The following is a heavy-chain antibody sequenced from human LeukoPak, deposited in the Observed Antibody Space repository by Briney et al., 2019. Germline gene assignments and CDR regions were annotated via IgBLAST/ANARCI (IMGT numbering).Heavy chain of an antibody. Sequence: GGSLRLSCAASGFTFSSYSMNWVRQAPGKGLEWVSSISSSSSYIYYADSVKGRFTISRDNAKNSLYLQMNSLRAEDTAVYYCASFRFDYGDHVPFDYWGQGTLVTVSS. CDR1: GFTFSSYS. CDR3: ASFRFDYGDHVPFDY. CDR2: ISSSSSYI. V-gene: IGHV3-21*01. D-gene: IGHD4-17*01. J-gene: IGHJ4*02.